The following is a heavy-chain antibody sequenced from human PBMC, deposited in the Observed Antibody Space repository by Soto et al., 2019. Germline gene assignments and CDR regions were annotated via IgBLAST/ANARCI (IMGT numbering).Heavy chain of an antibody. CDR2: IYSGGST. Sequence: GGSLRLSCAASGFTVSSNYMSWVRQAPGKGLEWVSVIYSGGSTYYADSVKGRFTISRDNSKNTLYLQMNSLRAEDTAVYYCAREASSGWSGGDDAFDIRGQGTMVTVSS. V-gene: IGHV3-53*01. CDR1: GFTVSSNY. CDR3: AREASSGWSGGDDAFDI. D-gene: IGHD6-19*01. J-gene: IGHJ3*02.